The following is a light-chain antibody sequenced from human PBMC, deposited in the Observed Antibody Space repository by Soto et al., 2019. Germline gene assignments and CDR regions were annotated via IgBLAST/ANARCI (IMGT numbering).Light chain of an antibody. J-gene: IGLJ3*02. CDR2: RSD. V-gene: IGLV1-47*01. CDR1: SSNIGSNY. CDR3: AVRDDSLSGHWV. Sequence: QSVLTQPPSASGTPGQRVTISCSGSSSNIGSNYVSWYQHLPGAAPKLLIYRSDQRPLGVPDRLSGSKSGTSASLAISGLRSEDEADYFCAVRDDSLSGHWVFGGGTKVTVL.